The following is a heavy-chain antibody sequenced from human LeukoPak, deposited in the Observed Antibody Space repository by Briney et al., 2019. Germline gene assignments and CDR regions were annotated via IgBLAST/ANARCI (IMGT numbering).Heavy chain of an antibody. V-gene: IGHV3-48*01. CDR2: ISSASNTI. D-gene: IGHD3-10*01. CDR3: ARDGWFGDYNWFDP. J-gene: IGHJ5*02. CDR1: GFTFSSYS. Sequence: QPGESLRLSCAASGFTFSSYSMNWVRQAPGEGLEWVSYISSASNTIYYADSVKGRFTISRDNAKNSLYLQMNSLRAEDTAMYYCARDGWFGDYNWFDPWGQGTLVTVSS.